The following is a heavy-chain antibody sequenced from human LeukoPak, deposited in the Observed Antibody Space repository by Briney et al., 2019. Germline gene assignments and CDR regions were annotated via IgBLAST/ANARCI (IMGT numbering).Heavy chain of an antibody. V-gene: IGHV3-30-3*02. Sequence: GRSLRLSCAASGFTFSSYAMHWVRQAPGKGLEWVAVISYDGSNKYYADSVKGRFTISRDNSKNTLYLQMNSLRAEDTAVYYCAKTPTTTGGAFHYWGQGTLVTVSS. CDR3: AKTPTTTGGAFHY. CDR2: ISYDGSNK. D-gene: IGHD3-16*01. J-gene: IGHJ4*02. CDR1: GFTFSSYA.